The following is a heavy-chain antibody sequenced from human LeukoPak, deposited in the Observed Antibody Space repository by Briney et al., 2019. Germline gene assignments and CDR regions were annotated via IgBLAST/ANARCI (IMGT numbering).Heavy chain of an antibody. D-gene: IGHD2-2*01. CDR2: TYPGDSDT. V-gene: IGHV5-51*01. CDR3: ARQVVPAKAWFDP. CDR1: GYSFTTYW. Sequence: GESLKISCKGSGYSFTTYWIGWVRQMPGKGLEWMGITYPGDSDTRYSPSFQGQVTISADKSISTAYLQWSSLKASDTAMYYCARQVVPAKAWFDPWGQGTLVTVSS. J-gene: IGHJ5*02.